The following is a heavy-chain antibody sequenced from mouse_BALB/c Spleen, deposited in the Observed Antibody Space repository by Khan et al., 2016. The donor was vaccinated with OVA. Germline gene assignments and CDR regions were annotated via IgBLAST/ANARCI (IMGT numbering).Heavy chain of an antibody. CDR3: ARPAYDGYYDY. D-gene: IGHD2-3*01. CDR1: VYTFTDYA. V-gene: IGHV1S137*01. CDR2: ISTYSGNT. Sequence: VQLQESGPELVRPGVSVKISCKGSVYTFTDYAMYWVKQSHAKSLEWIGLISTYSGNTNYNQKFKGKATMTVDKSSSTAYMELARLTSEDSAIYYCARPAYDGYYDYWGQGTTLTVSS. J-gene: IGHJ2*01.